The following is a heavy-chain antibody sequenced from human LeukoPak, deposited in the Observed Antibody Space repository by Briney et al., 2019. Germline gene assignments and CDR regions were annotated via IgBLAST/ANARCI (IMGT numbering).Heavy chain of an antibody. Sequence: SSETLSLTCTVSGGSISSDYWSWIRQSPGRGLEWIGYIYYSGTTSFNPSLKSRVTISLETSKNQFFLKLSSVTAADTAVYYCARGANWGSPDYWGQGTLVTVSS. D-gene: IGHD7-27*01. CDR1: GGSISSDY. V-gene: IGHV4-59*01. J-gene: IGHJ4*02. CDR2: IYYSGTT. CDR3: ARGANWGSPDY.